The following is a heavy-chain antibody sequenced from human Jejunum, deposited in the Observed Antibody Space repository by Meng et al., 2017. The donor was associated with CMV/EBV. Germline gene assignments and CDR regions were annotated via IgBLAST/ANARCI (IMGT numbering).Heavy chain of an antibody. V-gene: IGHV4-4*07. CDR3: ARGPGASTREGFDY. CDR1: VGSLNNYY. Sequence: HESGTGMVQPTETLSTTCTVSVGSLNNYYWSWISTSAGKGLEWIGRFYSSDTYNYHPSLDSRVTMSIDTSKNQFSLNLRSVTAADTATYYCARGPGASTREGFDYWGLGTLVTVSS. D-gene: IGHD1-26*01. J-gene: IGHJ4*02. CDR2: FYSSDTY.